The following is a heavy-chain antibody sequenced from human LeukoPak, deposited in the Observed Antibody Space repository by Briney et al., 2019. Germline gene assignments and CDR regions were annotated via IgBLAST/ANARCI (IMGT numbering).Heavy chain of an antibody. J-gene: IGHJ4*02. CDR3: ARDSYERGVHY. CDR1: GGSISSYY. Sequence: SETLFLTCTVSGGSISSYYWSWIRQPPGKGLEWIGYIYYSGSTNYNPSLKSRVTISVDTSKNQFSLKLSSVTAADTAVYYCARDSYERGVHYWGQGTLVTVSS. CDR2: IYYSGST. D-gene: IGHD3-10*01. V-gene: IGHV4-59*01.